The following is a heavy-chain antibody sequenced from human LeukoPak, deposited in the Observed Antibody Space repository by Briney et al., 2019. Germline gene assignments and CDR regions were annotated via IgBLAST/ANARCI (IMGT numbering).Heavy chain of an antibody. D-gene: IGHD4-17*01. CDR3: ARDYGDYGFDY. V-gene: IGHV3-33*01. Sequence: RGSLRLSCAASGFTFSSYGMHWVRQAPGKGLEWVAVIWYDGSNKYYADSVKGRFTISRDNSKNTLYLQMNSLRAEDTAVYYCARDYGDYGFDYWGQGTLVTVSS. CDR2: IWYDGSNK. CDR1: GFTFSSYG. J-gene: IGHJ4*02.